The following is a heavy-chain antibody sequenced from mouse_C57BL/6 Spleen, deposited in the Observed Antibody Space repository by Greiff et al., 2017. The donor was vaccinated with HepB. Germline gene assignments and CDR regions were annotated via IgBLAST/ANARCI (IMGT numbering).Heavy chain of an antibody. J-gene: IGHJ4*01. CDR1: GFTFSSYA. V-gene: IGHV5-4*01. CDR2: ISDGGSYT. Sequence: VQLQQSGGGLVKPGGSLKLSCAASGFTFSSYAMSWVRQTPEKRLEWVATISDGGSYTYYPDNVKGRFTISRDNAKNNLYLQMSHLKSEDTAMYYCARDPDAMDYWGQGTSVTVSS. CDR3: ARDPDAMDY.